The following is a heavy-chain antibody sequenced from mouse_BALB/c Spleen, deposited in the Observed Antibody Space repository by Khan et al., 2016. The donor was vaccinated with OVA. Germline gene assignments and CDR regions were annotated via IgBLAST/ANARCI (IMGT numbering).Heavy chain of an antibody. CDR3: AREIYYDYAYYYAMDY. D-gene: IGHD2-4*01. V-gene: IGHV2-6-7*01. Sequence: QVQLKESGPGLVAPSQSLSITCTVSGFSLTGYGVNWVRQPPGKGLEWLGMIWGDGSTDDNSALKSRLSISKDNSKSQVFLKMNSLHTDDTARYYCAREIYYDYAYYYAMDYWGQGTSVTVSS. CDR1: GFSLTGYG. J-gene: IGHJ4*01. CDR2: IWGDGST.